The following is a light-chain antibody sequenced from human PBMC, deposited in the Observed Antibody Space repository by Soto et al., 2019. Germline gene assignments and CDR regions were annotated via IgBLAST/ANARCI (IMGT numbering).Light chain of an antibody. V-gene: IGLV2-8*01. CDR3: SSYAASNHPLV. CDR1: SSDVGGYNY. J-gene: IGLJ2*01. CDR2: EVS. Sequence: QSALTQPPSASGSPGQSVTISCTGTSSDVGGYNYVSWYQQHPGKAPKLMIYEVSKRPSGVPDRFSGSKSGNTASLTVSGLQHEDEADDYYSSYAASNHPLVFGGGTKVTVL.